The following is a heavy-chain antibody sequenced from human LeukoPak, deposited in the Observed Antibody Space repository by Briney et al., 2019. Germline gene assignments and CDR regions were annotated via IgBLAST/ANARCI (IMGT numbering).Heavy chain of an antibody. D-gene: IGHD1-26*01. CDR2: ITSSSSSM. J-gene: IGHJ4*02. CDR1: GFTFSSYS. Sequence: GGSLRLSCAASGFTFSSYSMNWVRQAPGKGLEWISYITSSSSSMYYADSVKGRFTISRDNAKNSLYLQMNSLRAEDTAVYYCARVSGSYGDSAFWGQGTLVTVSS. CDR3: ARVSGSYGDSAF. V-gene: IGHV3-48*04.